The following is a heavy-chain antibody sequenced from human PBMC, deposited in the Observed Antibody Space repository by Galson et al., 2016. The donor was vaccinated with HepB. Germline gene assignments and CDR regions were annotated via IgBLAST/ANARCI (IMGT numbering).Heavy chain of an antibody. D-gene: IGHD6-25*01. Sequence: SLRLSCAASGSTFSGYWMTWVRQAPGKGLEWVANIKQDGSEKNYVDSVKGRFTISRDNAKNLVYLQMNSLRAEDTAMYYCASAPAATESDYWGQGTLVTVSP. CDR2: IKQDGSEK. CDR1: GSTFSGYW. J-gene: IGHJ4*02. CDR3: ASAPAATESDY. V-gene: IGHV3-7*01.